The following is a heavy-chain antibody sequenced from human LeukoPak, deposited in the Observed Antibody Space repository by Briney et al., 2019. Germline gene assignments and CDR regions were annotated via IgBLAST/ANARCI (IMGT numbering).Heavy chain of an antibody. D-gene: IGHD3-3*01. CDR2: INPNSGGT. V-gene: IGHV1-2*06. CDR3: ARVNSIRTIFGVVIGWDY. Sequence: ASVKVSCKASGYTFTGYYMHWVRQAPGQGLEWMGRINPNSGGTNYAQKFQGRVTMTRDTSISTAYMELSRLGSDDTAVYYCARVNSIRTIFGVVIGWDYWGQGTLVTVSS. J-gene: IGHJ4*02. CDR1: GYTFTGYY.